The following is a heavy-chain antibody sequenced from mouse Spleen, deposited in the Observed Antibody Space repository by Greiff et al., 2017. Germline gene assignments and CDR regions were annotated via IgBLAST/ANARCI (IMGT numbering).Heavy chain of an antibody. CDR3: ARPLYYGSGTAWFAY. CDR2: ISDGGSYT. J-gene: IGHJ3*01. V-gene: IGHV5-4*02. CDR1: GFTFSDYY. D-gene: IGHD1-1*01. Sequence: DVKLVESGGGLVKPGGSLKLSCAASGFTFSDYYMYWVRQTPEKRLEWVATISDGGSYTYYPDSVKGRFTISRDNAKNNLYLQMSSLKSEDTAMYYCARPLYYGSGTAWFAYWGQGTLVTVSA.